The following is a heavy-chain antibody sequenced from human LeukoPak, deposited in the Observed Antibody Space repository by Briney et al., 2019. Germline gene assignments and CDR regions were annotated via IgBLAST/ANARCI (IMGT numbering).Heavy chain of an antibody. CDR2: IYYSGST. Sequence: SETLSLTCTVSGGSISSSSYYWGWIRQPPGKGLEWIGSIYYSGSTYYNPSLKSRVTISVDTSKNQFSLKLSSVTAADTAVYYCARLIAVAGTYYFDYWGQGALVTVSS. J-gene: IGHJ4*02. CDR3: ARLIAVAGTYYFDY. CDR1: GGSISSSSYY. D-gene: IGHD6-19*01. V-gene: IGHV4-39*07.